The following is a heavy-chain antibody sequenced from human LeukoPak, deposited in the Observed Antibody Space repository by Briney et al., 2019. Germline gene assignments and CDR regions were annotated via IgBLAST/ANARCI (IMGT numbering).Heavy chain of an antibody. Sequence: SVKVSCKASGYTFTSYGISWVRQAPGQGLEWMGGIIPIFGTANYAQKFQGRVTITADESTSTAYMELSSLRSEDTAVYYCAGGYGDYGVDYWGQGTLVTVSS. CDR3: AGGYGDYGVDY. CDR1: GYTFTSYG. J-gene: IGHJ4*02. V-gene: IGHV1-69*13. D-gene: IGHD4-17*01. CDR2: IIPIFGTA.